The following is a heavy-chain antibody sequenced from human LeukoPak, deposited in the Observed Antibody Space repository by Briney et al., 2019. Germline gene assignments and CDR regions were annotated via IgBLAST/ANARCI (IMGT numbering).Heavy chain of an antibody. CDR2: KKEDGSEK. J-gene: IGHJ4*02. Sequence: SLRLSCAAAGIIFGCYWMTWVRPAPGKVLEWVDNKKEDGSEKYYVDSVGGRFTISRDNAKKSLFLQMNSLTAEDTAVYYCARIGGSGTYWDYWGQGTLVTVSS. V-gene: IGHV3-7*01. CDR1: GIIFGCYW. D-gene: IGHD3-10*01. CDR3: ARIGGSGTYWDY.